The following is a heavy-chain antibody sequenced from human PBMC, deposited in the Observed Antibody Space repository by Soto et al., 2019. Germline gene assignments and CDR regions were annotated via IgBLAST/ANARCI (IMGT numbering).Heavy chain of an antibody. V-gene: IGHV4-4*07. J-gene: IGHJ4*02. CDR1: GGSISSYY. CDR2: IYTSGST. CDR3: AKVSYYYDSSGYPGY. Sequence: SETLSLTCTVSGGSISSYYWSWIRQPAGKGLEWIGRIYTSGSTNYNPSLKSRVTMSVDTSKNQFSLKLSSVTAADTAVYYCAKVSYYYDSSGYPGYWGQGTLVTVSS. D-gene: IGHD3-22*01.